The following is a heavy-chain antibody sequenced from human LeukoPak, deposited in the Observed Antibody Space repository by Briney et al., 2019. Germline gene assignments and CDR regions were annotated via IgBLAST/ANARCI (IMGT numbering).Heavy chain of an antibody. CDR2: IYTSGST. D-gene: IGHD5-12*01. CDR3: ARAGGYSGYASN. CDR1: GGSISSGSYY. V-gene: IGHV4-61*02. Sequence: PSQTLSLTCTVSGGSISSGSYYWSWIRQPAGKGLEWIGRIYTSGSTYYNPSLKSRVTISVDTSKNQFSLKLTSVTAADTAVYHCARAGGYSGYASNWGQGTLVTVSS. J-gene: IGHJ4*02.